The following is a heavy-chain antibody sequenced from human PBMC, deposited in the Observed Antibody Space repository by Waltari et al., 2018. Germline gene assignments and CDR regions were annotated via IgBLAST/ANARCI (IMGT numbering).Heavy chain of an antibody. CDR1: GFTFSGST. J-gene: IGHJ4*02. Sequence: EVQVVESGGGLVQPGGSLKLSCATSGFTFSGSTIPWVRQTSGKGLECIGRIRSKPNNYATSYTASVEGRFTISRDDSENTAYLQMSSLMTEDTAVYFCTGGAVTGTDFWGQGTLVTVSS. CDR2: IRSKPNNYAT. CDR3: TGGAVTGTDF. D-gene: IGHD6-13*01. V-gene: IGHV3-73*01.